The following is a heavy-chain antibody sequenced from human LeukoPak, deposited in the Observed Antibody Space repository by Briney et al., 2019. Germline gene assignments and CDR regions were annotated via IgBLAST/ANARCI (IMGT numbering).Heavy chain of an antibody. CDR1: GFTFSSYG. CDR3: AKEADSTYYGMAV. J-gene: IGHJ6*02. CDR2: ISYDGSNK. V-gene: IGHV3-30*18. D-gene: IGHD1-1*01. Sequence: GGSLRLSCAASGFTFSSYGMQWVRQAPGKGLEWVAVISYDGSNKYYADSVKGRFTISRDNSKNTLYLQMNSLRAEDTAVYYCAKEADSTYYGMAVWGQGTTVTVSS.